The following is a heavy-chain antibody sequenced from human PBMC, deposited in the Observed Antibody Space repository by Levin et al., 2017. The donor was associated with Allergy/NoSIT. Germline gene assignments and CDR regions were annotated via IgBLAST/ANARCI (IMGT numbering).Heavy chain of an antibody. D-gene: IGHD4-11*01. V-gene: IGHV5-51*01. CDR3: ARHLSDYSPDDAFDI. CDR2: IYPGDSDT. J-gene: IGHJ3*02. CDR1: GYSFTSYW. Sequence: GESLKISCKGSGYSFTSYWIGWVRQMPGKGLEWMGIIYPGDSDTRYSPSFQGQVTISADKSISTAYLQWSSLKASDTAMYYCARHLSDYSPDDAFDIWGQGTMVTVSS.